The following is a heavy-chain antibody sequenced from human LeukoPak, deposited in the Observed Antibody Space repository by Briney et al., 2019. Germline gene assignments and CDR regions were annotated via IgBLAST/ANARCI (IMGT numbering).Heavy chain of an antibody. CDR1: GFTFSSYS. Sequence: GGSLRLSCAASGFTFSSYSMNWVRQAPGKGLEWVSYISFSSTTIYYADSVKGRFTISRDNAKNSLYLQMNSLRAEDTAVYYCARTSGSYGLDYWGQGTLVTVSS. V-gene: IGHV3-48*04. J-gene: IGHJ4*02. CDR3: ARTSGSYGLDY. CDR2: ISFSSTTI. D-gene: IGHD1-26*01.